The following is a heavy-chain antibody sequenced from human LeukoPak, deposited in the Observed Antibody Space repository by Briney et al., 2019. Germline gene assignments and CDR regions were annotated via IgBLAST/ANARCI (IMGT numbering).Heavy chain of an antibody. CDR2: VSYDGGSK. V-gene: IGHV3-30*18. D-gene: IGHD3-16*01. CDR3: AKDFFPKTSVYYFDS. CDR1: GFTFSSYG. Sequence: GGSLRLSCAASGFTFSSYGMHWVRQAPGKGLEWVAVVSYDGGSKHYQDSVNGRFTISRDNSKNTLYLQMNSLRAEDTAVYYCAKDFFPKTSVYYFDSWGQGTLVTVSS. J-gene: IGHJ4*02.